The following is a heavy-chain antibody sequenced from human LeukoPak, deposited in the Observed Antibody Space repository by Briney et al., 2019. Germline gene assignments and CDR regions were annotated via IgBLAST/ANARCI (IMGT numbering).Heavy chain of an antibody. CDR2: IYTSGST. Sequence: PSETLSLIRTVSGGSISSYYWSWIRQPAGKGLEWIGRIYTSGSTNYNPSLKSRVTMSVDTSKNQFSLKLSSVTAADTAVYYCARDGWFGELFSFDYWGQGTLVTVSS. CDR3: ARDGWFGELFSFDY. CDR1: GGSISSYY. V-gene: IGHV4-4*07. D-gene: IGHD3-10*01. J-gene: IGHJ4*02.